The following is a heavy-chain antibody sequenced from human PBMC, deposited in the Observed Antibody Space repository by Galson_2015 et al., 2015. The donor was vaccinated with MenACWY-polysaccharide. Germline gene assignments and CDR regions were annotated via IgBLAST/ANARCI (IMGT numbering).Heavy chain of an antibody. Sequence: SLRLSCAASGFTFSNYWMHWVRQSPGTGVEWVSIIKYDGSITGCADSVKGRFTIARDNAKNTLYLQMDSLTAEDTAVYYCPRPLDSGTHALGYWGQGTLVTVSS. D-gene: IGHD3-10*01. CDR1: GFTFSNYW. CDR3: PRPLDSGTHALGY. CDR2: IKYDGSIT. V-gene: IGHV3-74*01. J-gene: IGHJ4*02.